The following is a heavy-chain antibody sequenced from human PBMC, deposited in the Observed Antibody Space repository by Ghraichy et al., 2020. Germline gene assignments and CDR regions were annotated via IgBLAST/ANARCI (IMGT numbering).Heavy chain of an antibody. V-gene: IGHV3-23*01. D-gene: IGHD1-7*01. CDR3: VTKLPGTKPFDY. CDR1: RFDFNTYS. CDR2: ISYDGTTR. Sequence: GGSLRLSCANSRFDFNTYSLNRVLQAPGQGLEWVSVISYDGTTRFYADSVKGRFAISRDNSKNTLYLHMDSLRAEDTATYYCVTKLPGTKPFDYWGQGTLVTVS. J-gene: IGHJ4*02.